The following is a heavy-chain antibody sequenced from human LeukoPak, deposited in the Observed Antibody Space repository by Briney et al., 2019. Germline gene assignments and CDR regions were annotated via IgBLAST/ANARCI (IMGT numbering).Heavy chain of an antibody. CDR1: GFTFSSYA. Sequence: PGGSLRLSCAASGFTFSSYAMSWVRQAPGKGREWVGRIKSKTDGGTTDYAAPVKGRFTISRDDSKNTLYLQMNSMKTEDTAVYYCTTDFGYCSGGSCLPRVQFDPWGQGTLVTVSS. V-gene: IGHV3-15*01. CDR2: IKSKTDGGTT. CDR3: TTDFGYCSGGSCLPRVQFDP. D-gene: IGHD2-15*01. J-gene: IGHJ5*02.